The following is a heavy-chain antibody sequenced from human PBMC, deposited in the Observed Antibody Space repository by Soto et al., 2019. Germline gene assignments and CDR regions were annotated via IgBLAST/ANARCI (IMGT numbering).Heavy chain of an antibody. Sequence: PSETLSLTCTVSGGAIRNSIYYWGWIRQPPGKGLEWIGTTYYDGSVAYSPSLKSRVTLSVDTSRNHFSVKINSVTAADTAVYFCARHRIAVAGPLDYWGQGTLVTSPQ. CDR1: GGAIRNSIYY. CDR2: TYYDGSV. D-gene: IGHD6-19*01. V-gene: IGHV4-39*01. J-gene: IGHJ4*02. CDR3: ARHRIAVAGPLDY.